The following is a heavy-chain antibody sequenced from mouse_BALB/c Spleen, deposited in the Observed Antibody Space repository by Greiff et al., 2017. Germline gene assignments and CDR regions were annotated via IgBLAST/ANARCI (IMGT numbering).Heavy chain of an antibody. CDR3: ARDGTGRFAY. J-gene: IGHJ3*01. CDR1: GFSLTSYG. V-gene: IGHV2-9*02. Sequence: QVQLQQSGPGLVAPSPSLSITCTVSGFSLTSYGVHWVRQPPGKGLEWLGVIWAGGSTNYNSALISRLSISKDNSKSQVFLKMNSLQTDDTAMYYCARDGTGRFAYWGQGTLVTVSA. D-gene: IGHD4-1*01. CDR2: IWAGGST.